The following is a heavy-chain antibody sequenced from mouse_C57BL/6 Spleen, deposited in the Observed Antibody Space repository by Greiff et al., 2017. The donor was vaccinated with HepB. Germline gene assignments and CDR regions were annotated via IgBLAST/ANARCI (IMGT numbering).Heavy chain of an antibody. J-gene: IGHJ1*03. V-gene: IGHV5-4*01. Sequence: EVQGVESGGGLVKPGGSLKLSCAASGFTFSSYAMSWVRQTPEKRLEWVATISDGGSYTYYPDNVKGRFTISRDNAKNNLYLQMSHLKSEDTAMYYCARGLGREYWYFDVWGTGTTVTVSS. CDR2: ISDGGSYT. CDR1: GFTFSSYA. CDR3: ARGLGREYWYFDV. D-gene: IGHD4-1*01.